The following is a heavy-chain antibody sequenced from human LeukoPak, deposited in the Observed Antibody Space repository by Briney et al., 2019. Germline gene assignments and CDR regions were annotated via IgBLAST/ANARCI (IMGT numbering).Heavy chain of an antibody. D-gene: IGHD3-10*01. CDR3: ATGRSMVRGVH. CDR1: GGSFSGYY. J-gene: IGHJ4*02. Sequence: SETLSLTCAVYGGSFSGYYWSWIRQPPGKGPEWIGEINHSGSTNYNPSLKSRVTISVDTSKNQFSLKLSSVTAADTAVYYCATGRSMVRGVHWGQGTLVTVSS. CDR2: INHSGST. V-gene: IGHV4-34*01.